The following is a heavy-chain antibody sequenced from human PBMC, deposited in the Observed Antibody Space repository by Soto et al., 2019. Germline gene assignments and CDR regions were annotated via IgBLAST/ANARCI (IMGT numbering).Heavy chain of an antibody. V-gene: IGHV5-10-1*01. J-gene: IGHJ6*02. CDR1: GYSFTSYW. D-gene: IGHD4-17*01. CDR2: IDPSDSYT. CDR3: ARHRSNDYGDYYYGMDV. Sequence: RGESLKISCQGSGYSFTSYWISWVRQMPGKGLEWMGRIDPSDSYTNYSPSFQGHVTISADKSISTAYLQWSSLKASDTAMYYCARHRSNDYGDYYYGMDVWGQGTTVTVSS.